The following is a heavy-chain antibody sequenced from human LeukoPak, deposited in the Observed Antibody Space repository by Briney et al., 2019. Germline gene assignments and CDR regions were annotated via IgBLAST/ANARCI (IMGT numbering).Heavy chain of an antibody. CDR1: GDSISSGDYY. CDR2: IYYSGST. J-gene: IGHJ4*02. V-gene: IGHV4-31*03. Sequence: PSETLYLTCTVSGDSISSGDYYWSWIRQHPGKGLEWIGYIYYSGSTYYNPSLKSRVTISEDTSNNQFSLKLSSVTAADTAVYYCARVVWGSGYGGPPDHWGPGTLVTVSS. D-gene: IGHD3-22*01. CDR3: ARVVWGSGYGGPPDH.